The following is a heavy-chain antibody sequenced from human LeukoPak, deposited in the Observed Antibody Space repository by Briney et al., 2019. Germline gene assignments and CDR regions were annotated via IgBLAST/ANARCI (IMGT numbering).Heavy chain of an antibody. J-gene: IGHJ3*02. CDR2: IYASGST. D-gene: IGHD1-14*01. CDR3: ARGPPDYAFDI. Sequence: PSETLSLTCTVSGGSISSYYWSYIRQPAGKGLEWIGHIYASGSTNYNPSLKSRVTMSVDTSKNQFSLELSSVTAADTAVYHCARGPPDYAFDIWGQGTMVTVSS. CDR1: GGSISSYY. V-gene: IGHV4-4*07.